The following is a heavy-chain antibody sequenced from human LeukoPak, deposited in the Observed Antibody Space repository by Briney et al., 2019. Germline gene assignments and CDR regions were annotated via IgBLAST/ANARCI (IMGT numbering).Heavy chain of an antibody. D-gene: IGHD5-18*01. CDR2: INHSGST. J-gene: IGHJ4*02. V-gene: IGHV4-34*01. Sequence: SETLSLTCAVYGGSFSGYYWSWIRQPPGKGLEWIGEINHSGSTNYNPSLKSRVTISVDTSKNQFSLKLSSVTAADTAVYYCARRNGVQLWLQSDYWGQGTLVTVSS. CDR3: ARRNGVQLWLQSDY. CDR1: GGSFSGYY.